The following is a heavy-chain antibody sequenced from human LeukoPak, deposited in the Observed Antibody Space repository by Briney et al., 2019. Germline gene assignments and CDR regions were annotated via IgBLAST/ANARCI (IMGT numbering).Heavy chain of an antibody. CDR1: GFTFSSYG. CDR3: AKDRDSSGWYYGYYYYYGMDV. D-gene: IGHD6-19*01. J-gene: IGHJ6*02. V-gene: IGHV3-30*18. CDR2: ISYDGSNK. Sequence: GGSLRLSCAASGFTFSSYGMHWVRQAPGKGLEWVAVISYDGSNKYYADSVKGRFTISRDNSKNTLYLRMNSLRAEDTAVYYCAKDRDSSGWYYGYYYYYGMDVWGQGTTVTVSS.